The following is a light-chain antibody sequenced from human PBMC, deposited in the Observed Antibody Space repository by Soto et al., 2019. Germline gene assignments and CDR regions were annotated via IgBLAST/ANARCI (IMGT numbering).Light chain of an antibody. CDR1: SSDVGDYNY. V-gene: IGLV2-14*01. Sequence: QSVLTQPASVSGSPGQSITNSCTGTSSDVGDYNYVSWYQQHPGKAPKLMIFDVSNRPSGVSNRFSGSKSGNTASLTISGLQAEDEADYYCSSYTSSSTRVFGTGTKLTVL. J-gene: IGLJ1*01. CDR3: SSYTSSSTRV. CDR2: DVS.